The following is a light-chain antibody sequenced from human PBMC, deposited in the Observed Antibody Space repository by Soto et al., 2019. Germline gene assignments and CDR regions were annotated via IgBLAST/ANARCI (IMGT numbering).Light chain of an antibody. V-gene: IGKV3D-15*01. Sequence: EIVMTQSPATLSVSPGERVTLSCRASQSVNSNLAWYQQNLGQAPRLLIFSASTRATGVPARFSGSGSGTEFTLTISSLQSEDCALYYCQQYNNWPYTFGRGTKVEI. CDR3: QQYNNWPYT. CDR1: QSVNSN. J-gene: IGKJ2*01. CDR2: SAS.